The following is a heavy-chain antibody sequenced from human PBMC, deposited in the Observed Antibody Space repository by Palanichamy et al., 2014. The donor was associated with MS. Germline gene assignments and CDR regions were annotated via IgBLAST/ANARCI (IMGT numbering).Heavy chain of an antibody. J-gene: IGHJ4*02. CDR3: ARHVCCSPSGKYFDY. CDR2: IYYSGST. D-gene: IGHD6-25*01. V-gene: IGHV4-39*01. CDR1: GGSISSSSYY. Sequence: QLQLQESGPGLVKPSETLSLTCSVSGGSISSSSYYWGCIRQPPGKGLEWIGSIYYSGSTYYNPSLKSRVTISVDTSKNQFPLKLSSVTAADTAVYYCARHVCCSPSGKYFDYWGQGTLVTVSS.